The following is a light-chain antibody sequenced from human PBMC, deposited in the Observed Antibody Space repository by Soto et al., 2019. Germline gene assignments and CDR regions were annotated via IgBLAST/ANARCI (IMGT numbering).Light chain of an antibody. Sequence: DIQMTQSPSSLSASVGDRVTITCQASQDISNYLNWYQQKPGKAPKLLIYDASNLETGVPSRFSGSGSGPDFTFPISSLQPEDIKTYYCQQYDKLHGFFDGRTKVEIK. CDR2: DAS. CDR1: QDISNY. CDR3: QQYDKLHGF. V-gene: IGKV1-33*01. J-gene: IGKJ4*01.